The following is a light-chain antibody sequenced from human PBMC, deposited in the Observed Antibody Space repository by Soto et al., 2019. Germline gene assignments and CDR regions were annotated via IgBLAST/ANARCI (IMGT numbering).Light chain of an antibody. Sequence: EIVLTQSPATLSLSPGERATLSCRASQSVSSYLAWYQQKPGQAPRLLIYDASNRATGIPARFSGSGSGTDFTLPISSLVPEDFAVYYCQQRSNWPLTFGGGTKVEIK. CDR2: DAS. CDR3: QQRSNWPLT. CDR1: QSVSSY. J-gene: IGKJ4*01. V-gene: IGKV3-11*01.